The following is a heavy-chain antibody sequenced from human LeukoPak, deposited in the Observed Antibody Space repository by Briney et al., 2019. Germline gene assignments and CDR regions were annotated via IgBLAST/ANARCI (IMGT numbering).Heavy chain of an antibody. CDR3: ARASSSWYYDAFDI. J-gene: IGHJ3*02. Sequence: SETLSLTCTVSGGSISSGIYYWRWIRQPAGKGLEWIGRIYTSGSTNYNPSLKSRVTISVDTSKNRFSLKLSSVTAADTAVYYCARASSSWYYDAFDIWGQGTMVTVSS. V-gene: IGHV4-61*02. CDR1: GGSISSGIYY. CDR2: IYTSGST. D-gene: IGHD6-13*01.